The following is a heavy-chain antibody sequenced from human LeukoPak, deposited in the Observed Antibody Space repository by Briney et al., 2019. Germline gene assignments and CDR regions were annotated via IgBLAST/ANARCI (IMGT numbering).Heavy chain of an antibody. V-gene: IGHV3-7*01. CDR1: GFTFSDYY. Sequence: GGSLRLSCAASGFTFSDYYMSWIRQAPGKGLEWVANIKQDGSEKYYVDSVKGRFTISRDNAKNSLYLQMNSLRAEDTAVYYCARDGITGTTFAFDIWGQGTMVTVSS. J-gene: IGHJ3*02. CDR2: IKQDGSEK. CDR3: ARDGITGTTFAFDI. D-gene: IGHD1-20*01.